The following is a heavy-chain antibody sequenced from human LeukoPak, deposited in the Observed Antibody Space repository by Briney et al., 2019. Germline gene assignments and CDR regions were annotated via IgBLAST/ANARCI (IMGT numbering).Heavy chain of an antibody. D-gene: IGHD2-2*02. CDR2: INHSGST. Sequence: SETLSLTCAVYGGSFSGYYWSWIRQPPGKGLEWIGEINHSGSTNYNPSLKSRVTISVDTSKNQFSLKLRSVTAADTAMYYCARGGHVVPAAICYSACAFDIWGQGTMVTVSS. J-gene: IGHJ3*02. V-gene: IGHV4-34*01. CDR3: ARGGHVVPAAICYSACAFDI. CDR1: GGSFSGYY.